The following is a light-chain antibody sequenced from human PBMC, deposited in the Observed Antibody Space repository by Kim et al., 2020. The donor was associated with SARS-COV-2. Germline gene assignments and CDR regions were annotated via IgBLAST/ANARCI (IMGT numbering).Light chain of an antibody. Sequence: LSPGDTATLSCRASPSVGSNYLAWYQQKPGQAPRLVMYGASSRATDIPDRFSGSGSGTDFTLTINRLEPEDFAVYYCHQYGDSPDTFGQGTKLEI. V-gene: IGKV3-20*01. J-gene: IGKJ2*01. CDR1: PSVGSNY. CDR3: HQYGDSPDT. CDR2: GAS.